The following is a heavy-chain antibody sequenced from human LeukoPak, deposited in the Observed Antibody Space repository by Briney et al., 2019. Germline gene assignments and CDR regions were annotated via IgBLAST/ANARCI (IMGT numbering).Heavy chain of an antibody. CDR1: GYTFTSYG. CDR2: INTYNGNT. J-gene: IGHJ4*02. V-gene: IGHV1-18*01. Sequence: ASVKVSRKASGYTFTSYGISWVRQAPGQGLEWMGWINTYNGNTDYAQKLQGRVTMTTDTTTSTAYMELRSLRSDDTAVYCCARDARYYYDSSGYYARGEADYWGQGTLVTVSS. CDR3: ARDARYYYDSSGYYARGEADY. D-gene: IGHD3-22*01.